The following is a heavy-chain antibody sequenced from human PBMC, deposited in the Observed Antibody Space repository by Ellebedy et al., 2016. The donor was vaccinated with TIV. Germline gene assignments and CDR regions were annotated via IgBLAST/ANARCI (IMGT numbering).Heavy chain of an antibody. D-gene: IGHD3-22*01. CDR2: IYYSGST. Sequence: MPSETLSLTCTVSGASISTYYWSWSRQPPGKGLEWIGYIYYSGSTKYNPSLKSRVTMSVDTSKKQFSLNLSSVTAADTAVYYCATSYDSSGYYDDDAFDIWGQGTMVTVSS. J-gene: IGHJ3*02. CDR1: GASISTYY. V-gene: IGHV4-59*01. CDR3: ATSYDSSGYYDDDAFDI.